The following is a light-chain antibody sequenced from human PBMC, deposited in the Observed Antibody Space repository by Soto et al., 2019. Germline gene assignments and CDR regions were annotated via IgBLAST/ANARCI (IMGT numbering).Light chain of an antibody. Sequence: DIVMTQSPATLSLSLGERATLSCGASQGVSSSYLAWYQQKPGLAPRLLIYDASSRATGTPYRFSGSGSGTDFTLTISRLEPEDFAVYYCQQYGSSPSTFGQGTKVEIK. J-gene: IGKJ1*01. CDR2: DAS. CDR1: QGVSSSY. V-gene: IGKV3D-20*01. CDR3: QQYGSSPST.